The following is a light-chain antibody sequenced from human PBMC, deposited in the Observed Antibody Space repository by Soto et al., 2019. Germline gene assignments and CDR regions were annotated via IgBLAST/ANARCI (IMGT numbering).Light chain of an antibody. J-gene: IGKJ5*01. CDR2: GAS. CDR1: QSVSSTY. V-gene: IGKV3-20*01. CDR3: QQYGGSVPIT. Sequence: DIELTQSPGTLSLSPGERATLSCRASQSVSSTYLAWYQQKPGQAPRLLISGASSRATGLPDRFSGSGSGTDLSLTISRLVHEDFAVSYCQQYGGSVPITFGPGTRLDIK.